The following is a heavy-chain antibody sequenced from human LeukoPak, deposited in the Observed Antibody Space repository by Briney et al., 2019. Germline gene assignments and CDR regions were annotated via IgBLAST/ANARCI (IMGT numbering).Heavy chain of an antibody. CDR2: VSLEGVR. Sequence: PSGTLSLTCGVSGGSITTTNWWRWVRQFPGQGLQWIGEVSLEGVRYYNPSLTSRVTMSLDSAKNLLSLNLTSVTAADTAVYYCSRENGAFSPFGYWGQGILVTV. J-gene: IGHJ4*02. CDR3: SRENGAFSPFGY. D-gene: IGHD2-8*01. CDR1: GGSITTTNW. V-gene: IGHV4-4*02.